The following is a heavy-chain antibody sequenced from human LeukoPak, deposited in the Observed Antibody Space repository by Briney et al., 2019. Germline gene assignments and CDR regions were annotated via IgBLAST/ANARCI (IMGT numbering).Heavy chain of an antibody. CDR3: ATATTTKWLGNY. CDR1: GYTFTSYG. Sequence: VSVKVSCKASGYTFTSYGISWVRQAPGQGLEWMGGFDPEDGETIYAQKFQGRVTMTEDTSTDTAYMELSSLRSEDTAVYYCATATTTKWLGNYWGQGTLVTVSS. J-gene: IGHJ4*02. CDR2: FDPEDGET. D-gene: IGHD3-22*01. V-gene: IGHV1-24*01.